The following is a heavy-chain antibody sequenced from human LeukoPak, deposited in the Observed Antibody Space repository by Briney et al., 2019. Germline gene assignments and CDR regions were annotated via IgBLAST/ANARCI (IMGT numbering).Heavy chain of an antibody. J-gene: IGHJ4*02. CDR3: ARAENLGYCSGGSCYATVFDY. Sequence: GGSLRLSCAASGFTFSSYEMNWVRQAPGKGLEWVSYNSSSGSTIYYADSVKGRFTISRDNAKNSLYLQMNSLRAEDTAVYYCARAENLGYCSGGSCYATVFDYWGQGTLVTVSS. CDR2: NSSSGSTI. D-gene: IGHD2-15*01. V-gene: IGHV3-48*03. CDR1: GFTFSSYE.